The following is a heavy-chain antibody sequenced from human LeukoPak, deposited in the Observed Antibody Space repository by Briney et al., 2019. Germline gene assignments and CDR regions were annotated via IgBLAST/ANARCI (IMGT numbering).Heavy chain of an antibody. D-gene: IGHD3-22*01. CDR2: ISWNSGSI. V-gene: IGHV3-9*01. Sequence: GGSLRLSCAASGFTFDDYAMNWVRQPPGKGLAWVSGISWNSGSIGYADSVKCRFTISRDNAKNSLYLQMNSLGAEDTALYYCAKDKSRYDSSGYEDYWGQGTLVTVSS. CDR1: GFTFDDYA. J-gene: IGHJ4*02. CDR3: AKDKSRYDSSGYEDY.